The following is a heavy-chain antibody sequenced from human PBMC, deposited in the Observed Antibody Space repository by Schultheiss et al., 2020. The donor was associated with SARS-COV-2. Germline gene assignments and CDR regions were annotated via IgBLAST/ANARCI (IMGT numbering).Heavy chain of an antibody. CDR3: ARHLDDYGDYNNWFDP. J-gene: IGHJ5*02. D-gene: IGHD4-17*01. Sequence: SETLSLTCTVSGDSISSYYWSWIRQPPGKGLEWIGYIYYSGSTNYNPSLKSRVTISVDTSKNQFSLKLSSVTAADTAVYYCARHLDDYGDYNNWFDPWAREPWSPSPQ. CDR1: GDSISSYY. V-gene: IGHV4-59*08. CDR2: IYYSGST.